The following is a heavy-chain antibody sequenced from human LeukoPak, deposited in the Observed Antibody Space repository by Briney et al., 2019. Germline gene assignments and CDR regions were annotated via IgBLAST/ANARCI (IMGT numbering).Heavy chain of an antibody. V-gene: IGHV5-10-1*01. J-gene: IGHJ3*02. CDR3: ARHVSYYDSLNGNADAFDI. CDR2: IDSGDSYT. D-gene: IGHD3/OR15-3a*01. Sequence: GGSLKISCEGSGFSFSGYWINWVRQLPGKGLEWMGRIDSGDSYTNYKPSFQGHVTISVDKSINTAYLQWSSLKASDTAMYYCARHVSYYDSLNGNADAFDIWGQGTMVTVSS. CDR1: GFSFSGYW.